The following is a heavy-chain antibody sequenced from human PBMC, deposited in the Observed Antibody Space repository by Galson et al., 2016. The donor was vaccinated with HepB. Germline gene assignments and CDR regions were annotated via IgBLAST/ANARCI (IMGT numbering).Heavy chain of an antibody. D-gene: IGHD3-10*01. Sequence: QSGAEVKKPGESLKISCTSSGFNLADYWIAWVRQMPGKGLEWMGIIYPDDPNTRYSPSFQGQVTISADRSINTAYLQWSSLKASDTAIYYYGSGTHSHFDYWGQGTLVAVSS. CDR2: IYPDDPNT. CDR1: GFNLADYW. J-gene: IGHJ4*02. CDR3: GSGTHSHFDY. V-gene: IGHV5-51*01.